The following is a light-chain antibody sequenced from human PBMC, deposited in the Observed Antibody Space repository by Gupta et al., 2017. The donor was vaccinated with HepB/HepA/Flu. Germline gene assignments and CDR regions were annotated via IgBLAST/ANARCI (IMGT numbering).Light chain of an antibody. CDR3: QQSDTSPWT. Sequence: IQMTQSPSSMSASEEDRVTITCRAIQNIKNYLHWYQQKPGKAPDLLIYAASSLQSGIPARFSGSGSGTDFALTITSLQPEDFAAYYCQQSDTSPWTFGQGTKVDIK. J-gene: IGKJ1*01. CDR2: AAS. V-gene: IGKV1-39*01. CDR1: QNIKNY.